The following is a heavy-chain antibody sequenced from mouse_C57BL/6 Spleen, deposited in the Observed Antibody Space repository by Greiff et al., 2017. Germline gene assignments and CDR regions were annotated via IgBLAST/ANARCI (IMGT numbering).Heavy chain of an antibody. J-gene: IGHJ1*03. Sequence: EVNVVESGGGLVQPGGSLKLSCAASGFTFSDYYMSWVRQTPEKRLEWVAYISNGGGSTYYPDTVKGRFTISRDNAKNTLYLQMSRLKSEDTAMYYCARSNWDWYFDVWGTGTTVTVSS. D-gene: IGHD4-1*01. V-gene: IGHV5-12*01. CDR1: GFTFSDYY. CDR3: ARSNWDWYFDV. CDR2: ISNGGGST.